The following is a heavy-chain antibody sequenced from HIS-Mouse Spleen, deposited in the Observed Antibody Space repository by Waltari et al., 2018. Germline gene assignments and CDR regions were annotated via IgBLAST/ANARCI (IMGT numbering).Heavy chain of an antibody. D-gene: IGHD3-10*01. CDR1: CGSISSSSYY. CDR3: ARDSGITMVRGVTFDY. V-gene: IGHV4-39*07. CDR2: IYYSGST. Sequence: QLQLHYSGPGLLNPSYTLSLTCTFSCGSISSSSYYWGWIRQPPGKGLEWIGRIYYSGSTYYNPSLQSRVTISVDTSKNQFSLKLSSVTASDTAVYYCARDSGITMVRGVTFDYWGQGTLVTVSS. J-gene: IGHJ4*02.